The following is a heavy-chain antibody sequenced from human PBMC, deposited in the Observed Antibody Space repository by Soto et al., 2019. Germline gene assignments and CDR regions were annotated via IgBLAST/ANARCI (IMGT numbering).Heavy chain of an antibody. J-gene: IGHJ6*02. CDR1: GFTFSSYW. D-gene: IGHD2-15*01. CDR2: INSDGSST. Sequence: GGSLRLSCAASGFTFSSYWMHWVRQAPGKGLVWVSRINSDGSSTSYADSVKGRFTISRDNAKNTLYLQMNSLRAEDTAVYYCASSWAYERGVYCSGGSCYYYYGMDVWGQGTTVTVSS. V-gene: IGHV3-74*01. CDR3: ASSWAYERGVYCSGGSCYYYYGMDV.